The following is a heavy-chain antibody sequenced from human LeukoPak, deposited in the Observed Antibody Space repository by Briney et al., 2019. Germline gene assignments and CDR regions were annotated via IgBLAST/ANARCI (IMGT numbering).Heavy chain of an antibody. CDR2: ISGSGGST. V-gene: IGHV3-23*01. D-gene: IGHD1-26*01. J-gene: IGHJ5*02. Sequence: GGSLRLSCAASGFTFSSYAMSWVRQAPGKGLEWVSAISGSGGSTYYADSVKGRSTISRDNSKNTLYLQMNSLRAEDTAVYYCAKTTNKVGATGWFDPWGQGTLVTVSS. CDR3: AKTTNKVGATGWFDP. CDR1: GFTFSSYA.